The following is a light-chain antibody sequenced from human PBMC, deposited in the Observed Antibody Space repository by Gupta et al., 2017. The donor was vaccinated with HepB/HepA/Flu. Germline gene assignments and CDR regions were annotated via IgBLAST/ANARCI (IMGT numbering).Light chain of an antibody. V-gene: IGKV1-5*03. CDR2: RAS. CDR3: QQYNSYPLT. J-gene: IGKJ4*01. Sequence: DIQMTQSPSTLSASVGDRVTITCRASKSISSWLAWYQQQPGKAPKLLMYRASTLESGVPSRFSGSGSGTEFTLTISSLQPDDFATYYCQQYNSYPLTFGGGTKVEIK. CDR1: KSISSW.